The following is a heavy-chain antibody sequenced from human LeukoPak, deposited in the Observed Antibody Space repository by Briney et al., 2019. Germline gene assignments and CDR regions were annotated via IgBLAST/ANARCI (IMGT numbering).Heavy chain of an antibody. CDR3: AKSPPYGDPPGY. CDR1: GVTSSDYY. J-gene: IGHJ4*02. V-gene: IGHV3-23*01. CDR2: IGGSGGST. Sequence: GGSLRLSSAASGVTSSDYYMSCVPQAPGKGREWVSLIGGSGGSTYYADSVKGRFTISRDNPKNTLYLQMNSQRAEDTAVYYCAKSPPYGDPPGYWGQGTPVTVSS. D-gene: IGHD4-17*01.